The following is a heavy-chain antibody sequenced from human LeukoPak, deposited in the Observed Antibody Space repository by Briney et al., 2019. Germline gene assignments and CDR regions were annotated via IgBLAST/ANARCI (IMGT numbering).Heavy chain of an antibody. J-gene: IGHJ3*02. CDR1: GFTFSSYV. CDR3: AKGRVGHSPGYYYGNDAFDI. CDR2: ISYDGSNE. D-gene: IGHD3-22*01. V-gene: IGHV3-30*04. Sequence: PGGSLRLSCAASGFTFSSYVMHWVRQAPGKGLEWVAIISYDGSNEYYADSVTGRFTISRDNSKNTLYLQMNSLRAEDTAVYYCAKGRVGHSPGYYYGNDAFDIWGQGTMVTVSS.